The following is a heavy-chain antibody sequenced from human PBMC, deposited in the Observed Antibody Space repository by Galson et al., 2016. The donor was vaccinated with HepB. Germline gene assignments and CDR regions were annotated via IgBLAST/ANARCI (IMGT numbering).Heavy chain of an antibody. D-gene: IGHD1-1*01. Sequence: SLRLSCAASGITFSTYNMNWVRQAPGKGLEWVAYISASSTRIYFADPVKGRFTISRDNAKNLMYLQMNNLRVEDTAIYYCAKTTPTPGPSDDSWGQGTLVTVSA. CDR2: ISASSTRI. CDR1: GITFSTYN. V-gene: IGHV3-48*03. CDR3: AKTTPTPGPSDDS. J-gene: IGHJ4*02.